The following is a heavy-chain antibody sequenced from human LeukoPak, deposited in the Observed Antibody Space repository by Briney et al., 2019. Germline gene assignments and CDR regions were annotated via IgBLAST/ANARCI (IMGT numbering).Heavy chain of an antibody. J-gene: IGHJ3*02. CDR3: ATSGIWFGEFVFESYAFDI. CDR1: GYTLTGYY. CDR2: INPNSGGT. Sequence: ALVKVSCKASGYTLTGYYMHWVRQAPGQGLEWMGWINPNSGGTNYAQKFQGRVTMTRDTSISTAYMELSRLRSDDTAVYYCATSGIWFGEFVFESYAFDIWGQGTMVTVSS. V-gene: IGHV1-2*02. D-gene: IGHD3-10*01.